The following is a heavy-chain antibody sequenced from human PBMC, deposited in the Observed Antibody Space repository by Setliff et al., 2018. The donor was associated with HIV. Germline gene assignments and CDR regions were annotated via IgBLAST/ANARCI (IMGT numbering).Heavy chain of an antibody. Sequence: ETLSLTCTVSGVSVSSGGYYWSWIRQHPGKGLEWIGTIYYGGSTYYDESLKSRVTISLDTSKNQFSLKLKSVTATDTAVYYCARALAVTHWGYFDYWGQGTLVTVSS. D-gene: IGHD7-27*01. CDR3: ARALAVTHWGYFDY. CDR1: GVSVSSGGYY. V-gene: IGHV4-39*01. CDR2: IYYGGST. J-gene: IGHJ4*02.